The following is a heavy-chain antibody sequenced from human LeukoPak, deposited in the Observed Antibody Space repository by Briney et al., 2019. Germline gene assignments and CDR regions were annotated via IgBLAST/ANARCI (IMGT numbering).Heavy chain of an antibody. J-gene: IGHJ4*02. Sequence: GRSLRLSCAASGFTFDDYAMHWVRHAPGKGLEWVSGISWNSGSIGYADSVKGRFTISRDNAKNSLYLQMNSLRAEDTALYYCAKGSRDGFYKGVLDYWGQGTLVTVSS. CDR1: GFTFDDYA. D-gene: IGHD5-24*01. CDR2: ISWNSGSI. CDR3: AKGSRDGFYKGVLDY. V-gene: IGHV3-9*01.